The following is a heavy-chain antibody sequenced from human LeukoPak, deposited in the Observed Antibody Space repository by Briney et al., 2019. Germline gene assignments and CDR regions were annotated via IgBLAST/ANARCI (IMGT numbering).Heavy chain of an antibody. CDR1: GGSFSGYY. J-gene: IGHJ6*03. CDR3: ARRGGAGRGPGYYYYYMDV. D-gene: IGHD3-10*01. CDR2: INHSGST. V-gene: IGHV4-34*01. Sequence: PSETLSLTCAVYGGSFSGYYWSWIRQPPGKGLEWLGEINHSGSTNYNPSLKSRVTISVDTSKNQFSLKLSSVTAADTAVYYCARRGGAGRGPGYYYYYMDVWGKGTTVTVSS.